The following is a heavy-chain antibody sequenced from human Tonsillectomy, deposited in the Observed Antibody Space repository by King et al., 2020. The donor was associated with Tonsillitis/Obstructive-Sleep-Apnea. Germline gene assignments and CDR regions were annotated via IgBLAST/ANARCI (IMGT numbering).Heavy chain of an antibody. CDR3: ARSLYYYGSGSYYTYYFDY. Sequence: VQLQESGPGLVKPSETLSLTCTVSGGSVSSNSYYWNWIRQPPGKGLEWIGYIYYSGTTNYNPPLKSRVTISSDTSKNQFSLKLSSVTAADTAVYYCARSLYYYGSGSYYTYYFDYWGQGTLVTVSS. CDR1: GGSVSSNSYY. V-gene: IGHV4-61*01. D-gene: IGHD3-10*01. CDR2: IYYSGTT. J-gene: IGHJ4*02.